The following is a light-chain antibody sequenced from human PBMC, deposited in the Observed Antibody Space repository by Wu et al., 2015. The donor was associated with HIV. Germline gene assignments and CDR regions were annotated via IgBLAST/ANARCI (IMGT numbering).Light chain of an antibody. CDR3: QQRSNWPWT. V-gene: IGKV3D-20*02. CDR2: GAS. Sequence: EIVLTQSPGTLSLSPGERATLSCRASQSVTSSYLGWYQQKPGQAPRLLIYGASNRATGIPDRFSGSGSGTDFTLTISSLEPEDFAVYYCQQRSNWPWTFGQGTKVEIK. J-gene: IGKJ1*01. CDR1: QSVTSSY.